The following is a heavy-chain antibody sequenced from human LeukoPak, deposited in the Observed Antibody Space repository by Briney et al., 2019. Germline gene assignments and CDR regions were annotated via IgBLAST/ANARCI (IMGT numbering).Heavy chain of an antibody. CDR2: ISGSGSSK. J-gene: IGHJ4*02. V-gene: IGHV3-48*03. D-gene: IGHD1-26*01. CDR3: ARGEVGVGSTLFDY. Sequence: LSGGSLRLSCAASGFTFSNYAMSWVRQAPGKGLEWVSYISGSGSSKYYADSVKGRLTISRDNAKNSLYLQMNSLRAEDTAVYYCARGEVGVGSTLFDYWGQGTLVTVSS. CDR1: GFTFSNYA.